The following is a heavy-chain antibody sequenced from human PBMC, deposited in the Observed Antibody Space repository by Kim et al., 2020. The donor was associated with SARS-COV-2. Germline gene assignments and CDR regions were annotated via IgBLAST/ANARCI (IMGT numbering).Heavy chain of an antibody. CDR1: GYTFTSYY. Sequence: ASVKVSCKPSGYTFTSYYMHWVRQAPGQGLEWMGIINPSGGSTSYAQKFQGRVTMTRDTSTSTVYMELSSLRSEDTAVYYCARAGPVDDYGDGDGRNFDYWGQGTLVTVSS. CDR2: INPSGGST. J-gene: IGHJ4*02. V-gene: IGHV1-46*01. D-gene: IGHD4-17*01. CDR3: ARAGPVDDYGDGDGRNFDY.